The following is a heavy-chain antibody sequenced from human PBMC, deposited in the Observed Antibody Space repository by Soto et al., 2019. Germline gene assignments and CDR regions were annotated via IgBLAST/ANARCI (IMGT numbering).Heavy chain of an antibody. Sequence: QITLKESGPTLVKPTQTLTLTCTFSGFSLSTSGVGVGWIRQPPGKALEWLAVIYWDDDKRYSPSLKSRLTITKDTSKNQVVLTMTNVDPVDTATYYCALPAPCGGDCYGDAFDIWGQGTMVTVSS. D-gene: IGHD2-21*02. CDR3: ALPAPCGGDCYGDAFDI. CDR1: GFSLSTSGVG. J-gene: IGHJ3*02. CDR2: IYWDDDK. V-gene: IGHV2-5*02.